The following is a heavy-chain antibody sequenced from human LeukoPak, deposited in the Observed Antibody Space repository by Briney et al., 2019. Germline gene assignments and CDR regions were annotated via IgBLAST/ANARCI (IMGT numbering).Heavy chain of an antibody. CDR3: AKTPTALVRGGYYFDN. Sequence: SETLSLTCAVYGGSFSGYYWRWLRQPPGKGLEWIGYVNHGGSTDYNPSLKSRVTISVDTSKNQFSLKLSAVTAADTAVYYCAKTPTALVRGGYYFDNWGQGTLVTVSS. CDR1: GGSFSGYY. D-gene: IGHD6-6*01. J-gene: IGHJ4*02. V-gene: IGHV4-34*01. CDR2: VNHGGST.